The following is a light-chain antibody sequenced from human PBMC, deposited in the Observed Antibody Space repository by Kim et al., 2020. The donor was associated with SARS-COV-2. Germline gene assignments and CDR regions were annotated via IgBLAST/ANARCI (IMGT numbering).Light chain of an antibody. CDR3: QSYNSTNQV. J-gene: IGLJ3*02. CDR1: SGSIADSF. CDR2: EDN. V-gene: IGLV6-57*03. Sequence: GTTVTISCSRSSGSIADSFVQWSQQRPGSAPTTVIYEDNQRPSGVPDRFSGSIDSSTNSASLTISGLKSEDEADYYCQSYNSTNQVFGGGTKLTVL.